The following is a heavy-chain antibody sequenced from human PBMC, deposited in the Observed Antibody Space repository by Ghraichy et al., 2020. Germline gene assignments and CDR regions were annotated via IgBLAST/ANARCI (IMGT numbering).Heavy chain of an antibody. Sequence: ASVKVSCKASGNTFTGYYMHWVRQAPGQGLEWMGWINPNSGGTNYAQKFQGRVTMTRDTSISTAYMELSRLRSDDTAVYYCARVTPYYDFWSGYGMDVWGQGTTVTVSS. CDR3: ARVTPYYDFWSGYGMDV. J-gene: IGHJ6*02. CDR2: INPNSGGT. D-gene: IGHD3-3*01. V-gene: IGHV1-2*02. CDR1: GNTFTGYY.